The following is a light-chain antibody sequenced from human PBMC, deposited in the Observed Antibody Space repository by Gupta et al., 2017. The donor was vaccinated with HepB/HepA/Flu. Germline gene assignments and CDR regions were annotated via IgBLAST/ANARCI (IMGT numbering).Light chain of an antibody. Sequence: EIVLTQSPATLSLSPGERATLSCRASQSVSSYLAWYQQKPGQAPRLLIYDASNRATGITARFSGSGSGKDFTLTISSREQEDFAVYYCQQRSNWPPVTFGQGTRLEIK. CDR3: QQRSNWPPVT. J-gene: IGKJ5*01. CDR1: QSVSSY. CDR2: DAS. V-gene: IGKV3-11*01.